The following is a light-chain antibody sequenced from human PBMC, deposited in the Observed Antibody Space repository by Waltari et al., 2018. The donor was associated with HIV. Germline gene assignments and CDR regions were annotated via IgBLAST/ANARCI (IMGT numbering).Light chain of an antibody. Sequence: QSVLTQPPSVSGAPGQRVTISCPGSSSNIGAGYAVHWYQQLPGTAPKLLIYGNNNRPSGVPDRFSGSKSGTSASLAITGLQAEDEADYYCQSYDSSLSGSVFGGGTKLTVL. J-gene: IGLJ3*02. CDR1: SSNIGAGYA. CDR2: GNN. CDR3: QSYDSSLSGSV. V-gene: IGLV1-40*01.